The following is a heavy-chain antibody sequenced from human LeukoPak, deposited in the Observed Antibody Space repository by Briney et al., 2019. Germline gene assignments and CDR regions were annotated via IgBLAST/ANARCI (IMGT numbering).Heavy chain of an antibody. CDR1: GFSFINYA. V-gene: IGHV3-7*01. D-gene: IGHD5-18*01. CDR2: VKEDGSQT. J-gene: IGHJ4*02. CDR3: ARMVWLSFFQ. Sequence: GGSLRLPCVASGFSFINYAMGWVRQAPGKGLEWVANVKEDGSQTYYVDSVKGRFIISKDNAKNSLYLQMNSLRVDDTAVYYCARMVWLSFFQWGQGTLVTVSS.